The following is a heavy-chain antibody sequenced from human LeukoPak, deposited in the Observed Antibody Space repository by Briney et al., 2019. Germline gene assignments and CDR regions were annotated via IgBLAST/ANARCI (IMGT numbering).Heavy chain of an antibody. CDR3: ASYYDILTGYYKD. Sequence: SETLSLTCTVSGGSISSGGYYWSWIRQHPGKGLEWIGYIYYSGSTYYNPSLKSRVTISVDTSKNQLSLKLSSVTAADTAVYYCASYYDILTGYYKDWGQGTLVTVSS. V-gene: IGHV4-31*03. CDR2: IYYSGST. J-gene: IGHJ4*02. D-gene: IGHD3-9*01. CDR1: GGSISSGGYY.